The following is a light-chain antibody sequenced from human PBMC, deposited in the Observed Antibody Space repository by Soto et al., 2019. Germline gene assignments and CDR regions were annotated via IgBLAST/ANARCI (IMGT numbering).Light chain of an antibody. J-gene: IGKJ1*01. CDR1: QSVSNNY. Sequence: EMPLPQSPGTLSLAPGERATLSCRASQSVSNNYLAWYQQKPGQAPRLLIYGASNRATGIPDRFSGSGSGTDFTLTISRLEPEDFAVYYCQQYGSSGTFGQGTKVDIK. V-gene: IGKV3-20*01. CDR2: GAS. CDR3: QQYGSSGT.